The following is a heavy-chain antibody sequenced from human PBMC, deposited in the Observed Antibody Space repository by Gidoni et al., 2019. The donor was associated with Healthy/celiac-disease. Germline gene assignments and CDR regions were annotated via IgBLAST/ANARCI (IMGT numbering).Heavy chain of an antibody. CDR2: IYYSGST. V-gene: IGHV4-39*01. D-gene: IGHD5-12*01. CDR3: ARHPSGYSGPLPNFDY. J-gene: IGHJ4*02. CDR1: GGSISSSSYY. Sequence: QLQLQESGPGLVKPSETLSLTCTVSGGSISSSSYYWGWIRQPPGKGLEWIGSIYYSGSTYYNPSLKSRVTISVDKSKNQFSLKLSSVTAADTAVYYCARHPSGYSGPLPNFDYWGQGTLVTVSS.